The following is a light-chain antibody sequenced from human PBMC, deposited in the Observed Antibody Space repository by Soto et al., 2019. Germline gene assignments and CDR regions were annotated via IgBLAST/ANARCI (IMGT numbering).Light chain of an antibody. CDR2: DAS. J-gene: IGKJ4*01. V-gene: IGKV3-11*01. CDR3: QQRHTWPLT. CDR1: QSISTY. Sequence: EIVLTQSPATLSLSAGERATLSCRASQSISTYLAWYQQRPGQAPRLLIYDASNRATGIPARFSGSGFGTDFTLSISSLEPEDFAVYYCQQRHTWPLTFGGGTKVEIK.